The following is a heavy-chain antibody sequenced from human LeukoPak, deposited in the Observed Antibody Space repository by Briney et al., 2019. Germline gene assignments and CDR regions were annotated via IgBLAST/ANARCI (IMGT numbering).Heavy chain of an antibody. Sequence: GGSLRLSCAASGFTFSSYAMDWVRQAPGKGLEWVSAISGNGGNTYYADSVKGRFTISRDNSKNTLFLQMNSLRAEDTAVYYCAKEGYCSGTNCYGAFDYWGQGTRVTVSS. CDR2: ISGNGGNT. CDR3: AKEGYCSGTNCYGAFDY. V-gene: IGHV3-23*01. CDR1: GFTFSSYA. J-gene: IGHJ4*02. D-gene: IGHD2-2*01.